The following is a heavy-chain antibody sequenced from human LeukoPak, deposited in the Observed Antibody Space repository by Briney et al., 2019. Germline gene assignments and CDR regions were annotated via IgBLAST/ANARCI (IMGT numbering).Heavy chain of an antibody. Sequence: VASVKVSCKASGYTFTGYYMHWVRQAPGQGLEWMGWINPNSGGTNYAQKFQGRVTMTRDTSISTAYMELSRLRSDDTAVYYCARVDIVVVPAATDYYYYYYMDVWGKGTTVTVSS. CDR3: ARVDIVVVPAATDYYYYYYMDV. D-gene: IGHD2-2*03. J-gene: IGHJ6*03. CDR2: INPNSGGT. V-gene: IGHV1-2*02. CDR1: GYTFTGYY.